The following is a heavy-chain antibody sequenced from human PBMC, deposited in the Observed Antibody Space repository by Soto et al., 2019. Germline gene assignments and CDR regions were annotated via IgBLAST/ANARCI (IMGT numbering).Heavy chain of an antibody. CDR2: INHSGST. J-gene: IGHJ3*02. D-gene: IGHD3-3*01. CDR3: ARGRYDLWSGYYLYAFDI. CDR1: GGSFSGYY. V-gene: IGHV4-34*01. Sequence: QVQLQQWGAGLLKPSETLSLTCAVYGGSFSGYYWSWIRQPPGKGLEWIGEINHSGSTNYNPSLKSRVTISVDTSKNQFSLKLSSVTAADTAVYYCARGRYDLWSGYYLYAFDIWGQGTMVTVSS.